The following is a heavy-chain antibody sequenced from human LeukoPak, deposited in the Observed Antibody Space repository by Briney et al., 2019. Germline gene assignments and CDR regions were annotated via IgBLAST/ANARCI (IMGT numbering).Heavy chain of an antibody. Sequence: SGGSLRPSCAASGFPFSRHSMSWVRQPPGKGLEWVSAISNGETYYADSVRGRFTISRDDSKNTVYLQMNSLRDEDTALYYCVREAGYCASVCLKSNWFDPWGPGTLVTVSS. J-gene: IGHJ5*02. CDR2: ISNGET. V-gene: IGHV3-23*01. CDR1: GFPFSRHS. CDR3: VREAGYCASVCLKSNWFDP. D-gene: IGHD2-21*02.